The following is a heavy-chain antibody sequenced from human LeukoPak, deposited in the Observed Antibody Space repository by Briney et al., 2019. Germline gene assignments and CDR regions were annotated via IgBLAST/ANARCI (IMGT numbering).Heavy chain of an antibody. CDR2: INPNSGGT. V-gene: IGHV1-2*02. J-gene: IGHJ4*02. CDR1: GYTFTGYY. CDR3: AREPEGEGFGPSDY. D-gene: IGHD3-10*01. Sequence: SVKVSCKASGYTFTGYYMHWVRQAPGQGLEWMGWINPNSGGTNYAQKFQGRVTMTRDTSISTAYMELSRLRSDDTAVYYCAREPEGEGFGPSDYWGQGTLVTVSS.